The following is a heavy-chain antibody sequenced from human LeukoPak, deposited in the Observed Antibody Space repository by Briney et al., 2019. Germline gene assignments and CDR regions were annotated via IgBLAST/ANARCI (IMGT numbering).Heavy chain of an antibody. V-gene: IGHV4-59*01. Sequence: SETLSLTCTVSGDSISSYYWSWIRQPPGKGLEWIGYIYYSGSTNYNPSLKSRVTISVDTSKNQFSLKLSSVTAADTAVYYCARDLYGSGIGDYWGQGTLVTVSS. J-gene: IGHJ4*02. D-gene: IGHD3-10*01. CDR2: IYYSGST. CDR1: GDSISSYY. CDR3: ARDLYGSGIGDY.